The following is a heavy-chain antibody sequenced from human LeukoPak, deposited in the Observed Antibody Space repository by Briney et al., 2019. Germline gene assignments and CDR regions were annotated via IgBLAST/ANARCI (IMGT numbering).Heavy chain of an antibody. CDR1: GFSFSTYE. CDR2: IDATSGTI. J-gene: IGHJ4*02. V-gene: IGHV3-48*03. CDR3: ARDATVGVPGTLYFDH. D-gene: IGHD6-19*01. Sequence: GGSLRLSCTASGFSFSTYEMNWVRQAPGKGLEWVSYIDATSGTIHYGDSVKGRFTISRDNAKNSLYLQMNSLRVEDTAVYYCARDATVGVPGTLYFDHWGQGILVTVSS.